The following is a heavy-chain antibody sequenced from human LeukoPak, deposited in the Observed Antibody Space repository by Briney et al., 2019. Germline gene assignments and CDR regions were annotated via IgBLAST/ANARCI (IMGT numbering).Heavy chain of an antibody. CDR1: GYTFTAYY. J-gene: IGHJ4*02. V-gene: IGHV1-2*06. CDR2: IDPNSDGT. Sequence: ASVKVSCKASGYTFTAYYIHWVLQAPGQGLEWMGQIDPNSDGTKYAQKFQGRVTMTRDTSISTAYMQVSRLRSDDTAVYYCATWRGSFYDYWGQGTLVTVSS. CDR3: ATWRGSFYDY. D-gene: IGHD2/OR15-2a*01.